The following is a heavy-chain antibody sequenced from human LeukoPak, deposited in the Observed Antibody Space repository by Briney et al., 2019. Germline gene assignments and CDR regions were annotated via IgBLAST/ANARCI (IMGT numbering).Heavy chain of an antibody. CDR1: GGSISSGDYY. V-gene: IGHV4-30-4*08. CDR2: IYYSGST. Sequence: SQTLSLTCTVSGGSISSGDYYWSWVRQPPGKGLEWIGYIYYSGSTYYNPSLKSRVTISVDTSKNQFSLKLSSVTAADTAVYYCARVAAAAGNPPFDYWGQGTLVAVSS. D-gene: IGHD6-13*01. CDR3: ARVAAAAGNPPFDY. J-gene: IGHJ4*02.